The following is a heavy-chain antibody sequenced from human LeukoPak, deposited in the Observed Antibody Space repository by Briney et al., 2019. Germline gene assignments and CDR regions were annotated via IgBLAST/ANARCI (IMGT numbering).Heavy chain of an antibody. D-gene: IGHD6-13*01. V-gene: IGHV1-8*03. J-gene: IGHJ6*03. CDR2: MNPNSGNT. CDR1: GYTFTSYD. Sequence: ASVKVSCKASGYTFTSYDINWVRQATGQGLEWMGWMNPNSGNTGYAQKFQGRVTITRNTSISTAYMELSSLRSEDTAVYYCARGPYSSSWYQSYYYMDVWGKGTTVTVSS. CDR3: ARGPYSSSWYQSYYYMDV.